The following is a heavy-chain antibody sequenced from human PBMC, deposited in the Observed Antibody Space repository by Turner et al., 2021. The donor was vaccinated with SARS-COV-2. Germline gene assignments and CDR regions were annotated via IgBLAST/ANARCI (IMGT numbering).Heavy chain of an antibody. V-gene: IGHV1-2*02. D-gene: IGHD6-19*01. CDR1: GYTFTGYY. CDR2: INPNSGGT. J-gene: IGHJ6*02. Sequence: QVQLVQSGAEVKKPGASVKVSCQASGYTFTGYYMHWVRQAPGQGLEWMGWINPNSGGTNYAQKFQGRVTMTRDTSISTTYMELNRLRSDDTAVYYCASPTSRVNTGYSSGWALGLGYYGMDVWGQGTTVTVSS. CDR3: ASPTSRVNTGYSSGWALGLGYYGMDV.